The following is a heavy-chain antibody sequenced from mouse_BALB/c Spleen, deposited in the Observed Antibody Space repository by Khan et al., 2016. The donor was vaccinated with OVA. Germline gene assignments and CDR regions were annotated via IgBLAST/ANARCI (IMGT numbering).Heavy chain of an antibody. CDR1: GYTFTTYW. CDR3: AGRGLYGIFAY. J-gene: IGHJ3*01. V-gene: IGHV1-7*01. CDR2: INPSTGYT. D-gene: IGHD2-1*01. Sequence: VQLQESGAELAKPGASVKMSCSASGYTFTTYWMHWVKQRPGQGLEWIGYINPSTGYTEYNQKFKDKATLTADESSSTAYMQLNSLTSDDSAVYYCAGRGLYGIFAYWCQESLVSVSA.